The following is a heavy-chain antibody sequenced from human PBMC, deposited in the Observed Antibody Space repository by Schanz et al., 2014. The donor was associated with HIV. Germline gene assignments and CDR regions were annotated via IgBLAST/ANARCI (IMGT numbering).Heavy chain of an antibody. CDR2: IGTAADT. D-gene: IGHD3-10*01. V-gene: IGHV3-13*01. CDR3: AKERVTQFWFAALDV. CDR1: GFTFSTYD. J-gene: IGHJ3*01. Sequence: VQLVESGGGVVQPGGSLRLSCAASGFTFSTYDMHWVRQVTGKGLEWVSAIGTAADTYYSDSVKGQFTISRENAKNSLYLQMNSLSAADTAVYYCAKERVTQFWFAALDVWGLGTMVTVSS.